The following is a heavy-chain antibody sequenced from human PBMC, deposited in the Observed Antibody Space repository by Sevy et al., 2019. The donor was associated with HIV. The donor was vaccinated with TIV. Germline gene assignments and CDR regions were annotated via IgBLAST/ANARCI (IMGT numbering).Heavy chain of an antibody. CDR2: INHSGST. D-gene: IGHD6-13*01. V-gene: IGHV4-34*01. CDR3: ARIFGSWYGYGMDV. Sequence: SETLSLTCAVYGGSFSGYYWSWIRQPPGKGLEWIGEINHSGSTNYNPTLKSRVTISVDTSKNQFSLKLSSVTAADTAVYYCARIFGSWYGYGMDVWGQGDHGHCLL. J-gene: IGHJ6*02. CDR1: GGSFSGYY.